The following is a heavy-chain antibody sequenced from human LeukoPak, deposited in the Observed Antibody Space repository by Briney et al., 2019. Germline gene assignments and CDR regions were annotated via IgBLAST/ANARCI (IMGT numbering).Heavy chain of an antibody. CDR2: ISAYNGNT. CDR1: GYTFTSYG. Sequence: ASVKVSCKASGYTFTSYGISWVRQAPGQGLEWMGWISAYNGNTNYAQKLQGRVTMTTDTSTSTAYMELRSLRSDDTAVYYCAREYVLLWFGEMSYFDYWGQGTLVTVSS. D-gene: IGHD3-10*01. V-gene: IGHV1-18*01. CDR3: AREYVLLWFGEMSYFDY. J-gene: IGHJ4*02.